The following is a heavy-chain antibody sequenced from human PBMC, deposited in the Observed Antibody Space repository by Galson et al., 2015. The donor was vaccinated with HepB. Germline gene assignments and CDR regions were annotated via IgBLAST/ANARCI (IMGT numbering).Heavy chain of an antibody. D-gene: IGHD1-26*01. Sequence: SLRLSCATSGFSFSSFGFNWVRQAPGKGLEWVSSISSGSTYVYYADSVKGRFTISRDNAKNSLYLQMNSLRAEDTAVYYCARGRGGYIVGFDYWGQGTLVTVSS. CDR1: GFSFSSFG. J-gene: IGHJ4*02. V-gene: IGHV3-21*01. CDR3: ARGRGGYIVGFDY. CDR2: ISSGSTYV.